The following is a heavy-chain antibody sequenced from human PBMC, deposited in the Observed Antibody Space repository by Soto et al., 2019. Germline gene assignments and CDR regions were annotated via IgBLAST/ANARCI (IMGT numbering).Heavy chain of an antibody. CDR1: GFTFDDYG. J-gene: IGHJ3*02. V-gene: IGHV3-20*04. CDR2: INWNGGST. Sequence: PGGSLRLSCAASGFTFDDYGMSWVRQAPGKGLEWVSGINWNGGSTGYADSVKGRFTISRDNAKNSLYLQMNSLRAEDTALYYCARWIGRGYCIGGSCLDHDAFDIWGQGTMATVS. CDR3: ARWIGRGYCIGGSCLDHDAFDI. D-gene: IGHD2-15*01.